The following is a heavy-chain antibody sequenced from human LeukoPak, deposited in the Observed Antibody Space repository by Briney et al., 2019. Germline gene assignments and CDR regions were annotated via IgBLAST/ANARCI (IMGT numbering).Heavy chain of an antibody. CDR1: GFTFSSYG. Sequence: GGSLRLSCAASGFTFSSYGMHWVRQAPGKGLEWLTLISYDGSNKYYADSVKGRFTISRDNSKNTLYLQMNSLRAGDTAVYYCARDCTGGTCYDAFDIWGQGTMVTVSS. J-gene: IGHJ3*02. D-gene: IGHD2-15*01. CDR3: ARDCTGGTCYDAFDI. V-gene: IGHV3-30*03. CDR2: ISYDGSNK.